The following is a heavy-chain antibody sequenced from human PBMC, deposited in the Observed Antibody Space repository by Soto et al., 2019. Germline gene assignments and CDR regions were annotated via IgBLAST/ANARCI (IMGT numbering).Heavy chain of an antibody. CDR1: GGTFSSYA. CDR2: ISPISDTT. CDR3: ARSQGSSTSLEIYYYYYYGMDV. Sequence: QVQLVQSGAEVKKPGSSVKVSCKASGGTFSSYAISWVRQAPGQGLEWMGGISPISDTTNYAQKFQGRVTITADESTSTAYMGLSSLRSEDTAVYYCARSQGSSTSLEIYYYYYYGMDVWGQGTTVTGSS. V-gene: IGHV1-69*01. J-gene: IGHJ6*02. D-gene: IGHD2-2*01.